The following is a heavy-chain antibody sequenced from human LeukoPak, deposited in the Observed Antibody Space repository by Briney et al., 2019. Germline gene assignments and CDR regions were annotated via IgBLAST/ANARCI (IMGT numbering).Heavy chain of an antibody. V-gene: IGHV3-48*02. Sequence: GGSLRLSCAASGFSFSSYSMNWVRQAPGKGLEWVSYISSSSSTIYYADSVKGRFTISRDNAKNSLYLQMNSLRDEDTAVYYCARVALDFWTPAFDYWGQGTLATVSS. J-gene: IGHJ4*02. CDR3: ARVALDFWTPAFDY. D-gene: IGHD3/OR15-3a*01. CDR2: ISSSSSTI. CDR1: GFSFSSYS.